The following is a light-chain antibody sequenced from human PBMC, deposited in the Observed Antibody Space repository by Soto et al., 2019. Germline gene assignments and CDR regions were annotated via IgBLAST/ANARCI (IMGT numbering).Light chain of an antibody. J-gene: IGKJ1*01. CDR3: QQCDSSPWT. Sequence: EIVLTQCPATPSLFPGERATLSCGASESVSSSYLAWYRQTTGQAPRLLSYGASSRATGIPDRFSGSGSGTHLTLTMSGLEPEDFAVYYCQQCDSSPWTFRKGTKVDIK. V-gene: IGKV3-20*01. CDR2: GAS. CDR1: ESVSSSY.